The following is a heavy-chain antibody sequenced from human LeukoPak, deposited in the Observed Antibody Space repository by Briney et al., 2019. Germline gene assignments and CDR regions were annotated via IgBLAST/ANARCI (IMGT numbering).Heavy chain of an antibody. CDR3: AKVPSMGYTFGFARYYFDY. J-gene: IGHJ4*02. CDR1: GFTFSSYA. Sequence: SGGSLRLSCAASGFTFSSYAMSWVRQAPGKGLEWVSAISGSGGSTYYADSVKGRFTISRDNSKNTLYLQMNSLRAEDTAVYYCAKVPSMGYTFGFARYYFDYWGQGTLVTVSS. CDR2: ISGSGGST. D-gene: IGHD3-16*01. V-gene: IGHV3-23*01.